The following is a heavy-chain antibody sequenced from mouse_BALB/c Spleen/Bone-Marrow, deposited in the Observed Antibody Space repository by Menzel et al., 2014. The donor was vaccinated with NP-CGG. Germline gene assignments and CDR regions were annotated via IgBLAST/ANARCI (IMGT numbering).Heavy chain of an antibody. D-gene: IGHD2-14*01. CDR1: GYTFTSYV. CDR2: INPYNDGT. Sequence: VQLKHSGPELVKPGASVKMSCKASGYTFTSYVMHWVKQEPGQGLEWIGYINPYNDGTKYNEKFKGKATLTSDKSSSTAYMELSSLTSEDSAVYYCARSGRYDGFAYWGQGTLVTVSA. V-gene: IGHV1-14*01. CDR3: ARSGRYDGFAY. J-gene: IGHJ3*01.